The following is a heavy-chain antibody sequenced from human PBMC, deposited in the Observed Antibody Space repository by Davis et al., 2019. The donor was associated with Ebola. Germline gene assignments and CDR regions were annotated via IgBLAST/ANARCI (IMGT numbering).Heavy chain of an antibody. CDR2: IYSGGST. D-gene: IGHD5-18*01. J-gene: IGHJ4*02. Sequence: GASLKISCAASGFTVSSNYMSWVRQAPGKGLEWVSVIYSGGSTYYADSVKGRFTISRHNSKNTLYLQMNSLRAEDTAVYYCAKVVLQLWETFDYWGQGTLVTVSS. CDR1: GFTVSSNY. V-gene: IGHV3-53*04. CDR3: AKVVLQLWETFDY.